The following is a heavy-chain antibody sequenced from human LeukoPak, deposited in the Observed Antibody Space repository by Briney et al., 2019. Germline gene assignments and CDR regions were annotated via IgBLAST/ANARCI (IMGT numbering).Heavy chain of an antibody. V-gene: IGHV3-15*01. D-gene: IGHD3-22*01. CDR1: GLIFTNAW. CDR2: IKTKPEGGAI. Sequence: GGSLRLSCVASGLIFTNAWMSWVRQAPGKGLEWVGGIKTKPEGGAIDYAAPVKGRFTISRDDSKDTLYLQMSSLNTEDTAVYYCASEDDSSTYHFDYWGQGTLVTVSS. J-gene: IGHJ4*02. CDR3: ASEDDSSTYHFDY.